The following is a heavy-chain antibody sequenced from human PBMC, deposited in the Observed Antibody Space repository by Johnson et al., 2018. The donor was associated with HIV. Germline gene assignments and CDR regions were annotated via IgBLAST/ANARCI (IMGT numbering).Heavy chain of an antibody. CDR3: AKGRSGGSGAFDI. V-gene: IGHV3-66*02. D-gene: IGHD3-10*01. CDR2: IYSGGST. Sequence: VQLVESGGGLVQPGGSLRLSCAASGFTVSSNYMSWVRQAPGKGLEWVSVIYSGGSTYYADSVKGRFTISRDNSKNTLYVQMNRLRPEDTAAYFCAKGRSGGSGAFDIWGQGTMVTVSS. CDR1: GFTVSSNY. J-gene: IGHJ3*02.